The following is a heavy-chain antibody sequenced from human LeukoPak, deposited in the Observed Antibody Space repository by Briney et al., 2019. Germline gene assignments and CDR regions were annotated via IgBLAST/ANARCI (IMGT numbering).Heavy chain of an antibody. CDR3: AGYYDSSGYYYVPEYFQH. Sequence: SETLSLTCVVSGGSIYSPNWWTWVRQPPGKGLEWIGEVSHTGRTNYHPSLQSRVTISLDESKNHFSLRVTSMTAADTAVYYCAGYYDSSGYYYVPEYFQHWGQGTLVTVSS. CDR2: VSHTGRT. CDR1: GGSIYSPNW. V-gene: IGHV4/OR15-8*01. J-gene: IGHJ1*01. D-gene: IGHD3-22*01.